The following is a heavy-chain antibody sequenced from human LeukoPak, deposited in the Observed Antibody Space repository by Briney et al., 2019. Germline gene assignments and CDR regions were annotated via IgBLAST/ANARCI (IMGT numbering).Heavy chain of an antibody. CDR3: ARGVEMATIEVDWFDP. D-gene: IGHD5-24*01. J-gene: IGHJ5*02. CDR2: VYYSGTT. CDR1: GGSISSYY. Sequence: SETLSLTCTVSGGSISSYYWSWIRQPPGKGLEWIGYVYYSGTTNYNPSLKSRVTISVDTSKNQFSLKLSSVTAADTAVYYSARGVEMATIEVDWFDPWGQGTLVTVSS. V-gene: IGHV4-59*01.